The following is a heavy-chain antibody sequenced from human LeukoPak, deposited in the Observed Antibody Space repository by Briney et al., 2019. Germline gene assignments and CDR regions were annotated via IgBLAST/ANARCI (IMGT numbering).Heavy chain of an antibody. CDR2: ISNSGSSI. CDR1: GFTFSDSY. J-gene: IGHJ2*01. CDR3: AKDSYYYGSSADWYFDL. V-gene: IGHV3-11*01. Sequence: KTGGSLRLSCAASGFTFSDSYMTWIRQAPGKGLEWVSYISNSGSSIYYADSVKGRFTISRDNSKNTLYLQMNSLRAEDTAVYYCAKDSYYYGSSADWYFDLWGRGTLVTVSS. D-gene: IGHD3-10*01.